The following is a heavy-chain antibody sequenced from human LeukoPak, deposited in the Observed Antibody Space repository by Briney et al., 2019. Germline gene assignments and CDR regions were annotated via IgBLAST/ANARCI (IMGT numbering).Heavy chain of an antibody. Sequence: GGSLRLSCAVSGFIFSDYGFHWVRQAPGEGLEWVSYISSSPSGTITYAESVKGRFTISRDNAKNSLYLQMNSLRAEDTAVYYCAIYINNGGVYSPSPSWGQGPLVTVS. CDR1: GFIFSDYG. CDR2: ISSSPSGTI. V-gene: IGHV3-48*01. D-gene: IGHD3-16*01. CDR3: AIYINNGGVYSPSPS. J-gene: IGHJ5*02.